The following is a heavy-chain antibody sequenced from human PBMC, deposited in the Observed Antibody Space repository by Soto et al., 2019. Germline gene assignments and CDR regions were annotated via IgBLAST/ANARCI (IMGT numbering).Heavy chain of an antibody. D-gene: IGHD4-17*01. V-gene: IGHV4-31*03. CDR3: ARYYDYGDYSLNTQRTDYYYYGMDV. CDR1: GGSISSGGYY. CDR2: IYYSGST. Sequence: SETLSLTCTVSGGSISSGGYYWSWIRQHPGKGLEWIGYIYYSGSTYYNPSLKSRVTISVDTSKNQFSLKLSSVTAADTAVYYCARYYDYGDYSLNTQRTDYYYYGMDVWGQGTTVTVSS. J-gene: IGHJ6*02.